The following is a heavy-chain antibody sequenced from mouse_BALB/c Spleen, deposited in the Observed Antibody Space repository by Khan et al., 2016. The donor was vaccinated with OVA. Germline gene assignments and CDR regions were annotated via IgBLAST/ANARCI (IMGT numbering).Heavy chain of an antibody. V-gene: IGHV1S81*02. J-gene: IGHJ2*01. CDR3: ARSKKIVATYFDY. D-gene: IGHD1-1*01. CDR1: GYTFTSYW. CDR2: TNPTNGRT. Sequence: VQLQQSGAELVKAGASVKMSCKASGYTFTSYWLHWVKQRLGQGLEWFAETNPTNGRTYYTEKFKSKATLTVDKSSSTAYMLLFAPTFEDSAVYYCARSKKIVATYFDYWGQGTTLTVSS.